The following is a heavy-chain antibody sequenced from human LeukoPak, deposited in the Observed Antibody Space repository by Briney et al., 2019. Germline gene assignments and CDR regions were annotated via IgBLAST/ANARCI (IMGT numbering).Heavy chain of an antibody. CDR3: ARGRVSVTGYYFAIDV. Sequence: SETLSLTCTVSGGSISSSSYYWTCIRQSPGKGLEWIGEINHSGSTNYNPSLKSRVSISIDTSKNHLSLKLNSVTAADTAVYYCARGRVSVTGYYFAIDVWGQGTTVTVSS. D-gene: IGHD2-21*02. CDR2: INHSGST. J-gene: IGHJ6*02. V-gene: IGHV4-39*02. CDR1: GGSISSSSYY.